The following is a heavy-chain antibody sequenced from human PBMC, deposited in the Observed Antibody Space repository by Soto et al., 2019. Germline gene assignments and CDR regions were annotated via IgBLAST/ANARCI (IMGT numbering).Heavy chain of an antibody. CDR1: GGSISSGENF. V-gene: IGHV4-30-4*01. CDR2: IHHSGST. J-gene: IGHJ4*02. D-gene: IGHD1-20*01. CDR3: ARASYNWNDGAFDY. Sequence: PSETLSLTCTVSGGSISSGENFWNWIRQSPGKGLEWIGYIHHSGSTYYNPSLKSRVTISVDTSKNQFSLKLSSVTAADTAVYYCARASYNWNDGAFDYWGQGTLVTVSS.